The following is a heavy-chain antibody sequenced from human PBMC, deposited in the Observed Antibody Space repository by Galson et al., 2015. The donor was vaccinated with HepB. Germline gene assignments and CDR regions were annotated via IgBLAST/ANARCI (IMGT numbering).Heavy chain of an antibody. J-gene: IGHJ6*03. D-gene: IGHD3-3*01. V-gene: IGHV3-30-3*01. CDR1: GFTFSSYA. CDR2: ISYDGSNK. CDR3: ARVPTIFGVDYYMDV. Sequence: SLRLSCAASGFTFSSYAMHWVRQAPGKGLEWVAVISYDGSNKYYADSVKGRFTISRDNAKNSLYLQMNSLRDEDTAVYYCARVPTIFGVDYYMDVWGKGTTVTVSS.